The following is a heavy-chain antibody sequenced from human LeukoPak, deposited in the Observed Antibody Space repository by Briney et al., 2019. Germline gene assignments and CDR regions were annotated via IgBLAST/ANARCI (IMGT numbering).Heavy chain of an antibody. CDR3: ARDDLRTSYFYYGMDV. J-gene: IGHJ6*02. V-gene: IGHV3-48*01. CDR1: GFTFSSNS. CDR2: ISSSGSTI. D-gene: IGHD3/OR15-3a*01. Sequence: GGSLRLSCAASGFTFSSNSMNWVRQAPGKGLEWVSYISSSGSTIYYAESVKGRFTISRDNAKNSLYLQMNSLRAEDTAIYYCARDDLRTSYFYYGMDVWGQGTTVTVSS.